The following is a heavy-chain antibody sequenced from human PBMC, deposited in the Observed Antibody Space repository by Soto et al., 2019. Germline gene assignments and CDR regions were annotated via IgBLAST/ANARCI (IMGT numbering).Heavy chain of an antibody. CDR3: ARDIRFGELFTYYYGMDV. D-gene: IGHD3-10*01. V-gene: IGHV3-30-3*01. CDR1: GFTFSSYA. Sequence: QVQLVESGGGVVQPGRSLRLSCAASGFTFSSYAMHWVRQAPGKGLEWVAVISYDGSNKYYADSVKGRFTISRDNSKNTLYLQMNSLRAEDTAVYYCARDIRFGELFTYYYGMDVWGQGTTVTVSS. J-gene: IGHJ6*02. CDR2: ISYDGSNK.